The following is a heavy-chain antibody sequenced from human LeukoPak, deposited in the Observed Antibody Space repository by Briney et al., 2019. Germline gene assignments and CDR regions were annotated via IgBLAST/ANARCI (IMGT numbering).Heavy chain of an antibody. CDR1: GYTFTGYY. CDR3: ARDSGVLLWFGESPSGDY. V-gene: IGHV1-2*02. D-gene: IGHD3-10*01. Sequence: GASVKVSCKASGYTFTGYYIHWVRQAPGQGLEWMGWINPNSGGTNYAQKFQGRVTMTRDTSISTAYMELSRLRSDDTAVYYCARDSGVLLWFGESPSGDYWGQGTLVTVSS. J-gene: IGHJ4*02. CDR2: INPNSGGT.